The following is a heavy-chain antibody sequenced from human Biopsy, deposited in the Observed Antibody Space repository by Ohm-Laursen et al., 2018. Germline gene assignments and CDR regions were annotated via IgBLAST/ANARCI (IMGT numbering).Heavy chain of an antibody. CDR2: ITSLYNTT. D-gene: IGHD5-12*01. V-gene: IGHV1-69*06. Sequence: SSVKVSCKVSGGMFNSYTINWLRQAPGQGLQWMGGITSLYNTTNYAQKFWDRITVTADKSTNTVYMTLSSLTSEDTAVYFCARGLGGYDYWYFDLWGRGTLVIVSS. J-gene: IGHJ2*01. CDR1: GGMFNSYT. CDR3: ARGLGGYDYWYFDL.